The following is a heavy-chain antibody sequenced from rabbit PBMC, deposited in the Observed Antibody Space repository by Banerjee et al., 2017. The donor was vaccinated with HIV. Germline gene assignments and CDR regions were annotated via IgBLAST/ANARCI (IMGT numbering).Heavy chain of an antibody. V-gene: IGHV1S45*01. CDR3: ARDIYGSFNL. J-gene: IGHJ4*01. Sequence: QEQLVESGGGLVPAEGSLTLTCTASGLDFSSSYWICWVRQAPGKGLEGIACIVVGGGGDTYYASWAKGRFTISNASSTTVTLQMTSLTAADTATYFCARDIYGSFNLWGPGTLVTVS. CDR2: IVVGGGGDT. CDR1: GLDFSSSYW. D-gene: IGHD6-1*01.